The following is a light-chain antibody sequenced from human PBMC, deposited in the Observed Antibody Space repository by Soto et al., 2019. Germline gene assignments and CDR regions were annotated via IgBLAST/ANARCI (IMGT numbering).Light chain of an antibody. J-gene: IGKJ1*01. CDR2: WAS. CDR3: QQYYKTPWT. Sequence: IVMTQSPDSLAVSLGERATINCKSSQSFLYRSNNKNYLAWYQHKPGQPPKLLIYWASTRESGVPDRFSGSGSGTDFTLTISGLQAEDVAVYYCQQYYKTPWTFGQGTKVDIK. V-gene: IGKV4-1*01. CDR1: QSFLYRSNNKNY.